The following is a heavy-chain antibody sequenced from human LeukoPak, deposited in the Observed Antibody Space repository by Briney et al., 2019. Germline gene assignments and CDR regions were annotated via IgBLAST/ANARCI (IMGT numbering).Heavy chain of an antibody. D-gene: IGHD5-18*01. V-gene: IGHV3-30*01. J-gene: IGHJ4*02. CDR3: ASEDVDTGDF. Sequence: GGSLRLSCAASGFTFTNAGIHWVRLAEGKGLEWVSFISHDGTNKYYSDSVDGRFIVSRLNSQNTVYLQMNDLRPEDTATYYCASEDVDTGDFWGQGTLVTVSS. CDR2: ISHDGTNK. CDR1: GFTFTNAG.